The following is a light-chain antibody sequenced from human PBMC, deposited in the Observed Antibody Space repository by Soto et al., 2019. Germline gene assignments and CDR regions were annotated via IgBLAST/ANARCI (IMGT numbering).Light chain of an antibody. Sequence: EIVMTQSPATLSVSPGESATLSCRDSQGVSSKLAWYQQKPGQAPRLLISGASNRATGIPARFSGSGSGTDFTLTISSLQSEDFAVYYCQQYNNWPSTFGQGTRLEIK. J-gene: IGKJ5*01. CDR1: QGVSSK. CDR2: GAS. V-gene: IGKV3-15*01. CDR3: QQYNNWPST.